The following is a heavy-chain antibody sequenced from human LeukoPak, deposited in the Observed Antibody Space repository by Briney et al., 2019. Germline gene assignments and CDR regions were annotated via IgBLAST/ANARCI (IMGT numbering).Heavy chain of an antibody. CDR1: GYSISSGYY. CDR3: AALDIVVVPAAIDP. J-gene: IGHJ5*02. Sequence: SETLSLTCSVSGYSISSGYYWGWIRQPPGKGLEWIGSIYHSGSTYYNPSLKSRVTISVDTSKNQFSLKLSSVTAADTAVYYCAALDIVVVPAAIDPWGQGTLVTVSS. V-gene: IGHV4-38-2*01. CDR2: IYHSGST. D-gene: IGHD2-2*01.